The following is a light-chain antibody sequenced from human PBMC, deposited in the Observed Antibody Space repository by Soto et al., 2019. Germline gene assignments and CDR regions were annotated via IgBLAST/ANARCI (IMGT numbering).Light chain of an antibody. CDR3: QQYGSSPLLT. Sequence: EIVMTQSPGTLSLSRGERATLSCRASQSVSNNYLAWYQQKPGQAPRLLIYGASSRATGIPDRFSGSGSGTDLTLTISRLEPEDFAVYYCQQYGSSPLLTFGGGTKVDIK. J-gene: IGKJ4*01. CDR2: GAS. V-gene: IGKV3-20*01. CDR1: QSVSNNY.